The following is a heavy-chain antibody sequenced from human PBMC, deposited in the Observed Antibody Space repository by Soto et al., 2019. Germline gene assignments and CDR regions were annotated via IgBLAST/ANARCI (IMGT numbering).Heavy chain of an antibody. CDR2: IWYDGSNK. J-gene: IGHJ6*02. CDR1: GFTFSSYG. V-gene: IGHV3-33*01. CDR3: ARDMLRGDHVSGMHV. Sequence: GGSLRLSCAASGFTFSSYGMHWVRQAPGKGLEWVAVIWYDGSNKYYADSVKGRFTISRDNSKNTLYLQMNSLRAEDTAVYYCARDMLRGDHVSGMHVWGQGTTVTVSS. D-gene: IGHD3-16*01.